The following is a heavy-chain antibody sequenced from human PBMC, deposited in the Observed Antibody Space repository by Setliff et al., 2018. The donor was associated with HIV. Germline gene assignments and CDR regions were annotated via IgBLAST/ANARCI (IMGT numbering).Heavy chain of an antibody. D-gene: IGHD1-1*01. J-gene: IGHJ5*02. CDR3: ARQLSSSLDL. CDR2: ISPHNGDK. CDR1: GYTFTDYF. V-gene: IGHV1-2*02. Sequence: GASVKVSCKASGYTFTDYFLHWVRQAPGQGLEWMGWISPHNGDKNILQRFRGRVTMTTDTSFSTAYMELSGLRSDDTAMYYCARQLSSSLDLWGQGTLVTVSS.